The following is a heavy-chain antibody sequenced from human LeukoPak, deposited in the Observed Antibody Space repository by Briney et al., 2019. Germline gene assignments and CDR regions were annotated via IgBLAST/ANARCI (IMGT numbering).Heavy chain of an antibody. CDR1: GGPISSGSYY. D-gene: IGHD6-19*01. CDR2: ICTSGST. Sequence: PSETLSLTCTVSGGPISSGSYYWSWIRQPAGKGLEWIGRICTSGSTNYNPSLKSRVTISVDTSKNQFSLKLSSVTAADTAVYYCAREQQWLKDGGFDYWGQGTLVTVSS. V-gene: IGHV4-61*02. CDR3: AREQQWLKDGGFDY. J-gene: IGHJ4*02.